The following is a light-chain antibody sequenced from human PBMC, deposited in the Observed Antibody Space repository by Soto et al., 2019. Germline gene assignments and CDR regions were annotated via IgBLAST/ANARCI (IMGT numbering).Light chain of an antibody. CDR1: QSVSNY. CDR3: QQYGSSRST. J-gene: IGKJ5*01. CDR2: DAS. Sequence: ESVLTQSPATLSLSPGERATLSCRASQSVSNYLAWYQQKPGQAPRLLIFDASNRATGIPARFSGSGSGTDFTLTISRLEPEDFAVYYCQQYGSSRSTFGQGTRLEIK. V-gene: IGKV3-11*01.